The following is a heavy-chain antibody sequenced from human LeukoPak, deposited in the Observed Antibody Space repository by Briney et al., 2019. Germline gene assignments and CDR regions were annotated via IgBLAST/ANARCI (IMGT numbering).Heavy chain of an antibody. V-gene: IGHV3-33*08. J-gene: IGHJ4*02. CDR1: GFTFSSYE. CDR3: ARQAYSSGYYFPFDY. Sequence: PGGSLRLSCAASGFTFSSYEMNWVRQAPGKGLEWVAFIWYDGSKTYYADSVKGRFTISRDNPKNTLYLQVNSLRAEDRAVYYCARQAYSSGYYFPFDYWGQGTLVTVSS. D-gene: IGHD3-22*01. CDR2: IWYDGSKT.